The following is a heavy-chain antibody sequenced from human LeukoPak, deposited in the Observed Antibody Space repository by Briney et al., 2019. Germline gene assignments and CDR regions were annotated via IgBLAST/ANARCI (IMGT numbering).Heavy chain of an antibody. J-gene: IGHJ4*02. V-gene: IGHV1-2*02. D-gene: IGHD3-10*01. Sequence: ASVKVSCKASGYTFSGTGWYLYWLRPAPGQGRVCWGWIYPNNGATAYAQKFQGRVAITRDTSITTAYMELSRLRPDDTAVYYCARDGPAQMVDFDYWGQGTLVTVSS. CDR2: IYPNNGAT. CDR3: ARDGPAQMVDFDY. CDR1: GYTFSGTGWY.